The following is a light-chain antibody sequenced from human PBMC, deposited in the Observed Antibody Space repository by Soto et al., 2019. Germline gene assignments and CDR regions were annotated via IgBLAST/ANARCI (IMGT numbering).Light chain of an antibody. Sequence: SVGDRVTIPCRASQTISSWLAWYQQKPGKAPKLLIYKASTLKSGVPSRFSGSGSGTEFTLTISSLQPDDFATYYCQHYNSYSEAFGQGTKVDIK. CDR2: KAS. CDR1: QTISSW. CDR3: QHYNSYSEA. V-gene: IGKV1-5*03. J-gene: IGKJ1*01.